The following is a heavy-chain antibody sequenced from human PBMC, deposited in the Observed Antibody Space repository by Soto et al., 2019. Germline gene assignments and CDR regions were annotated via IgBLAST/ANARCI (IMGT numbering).Heavy chain of an antibody. V-gene: IGHV1-2*04. J-gene: IGHJ5*02. CDR2: INPNSGGT. Sequence: ASVKVSCKASGYTFTGYYMHWVRQAPGQGLEWMGWINPNSGGTNYAQKFQGWVTMTRDTSISTAYMELSRLRSDDTAVYYCARGGRIAAAANWFDPWGQGTLVTVSS. D-gene: IGHD6-13*01. CDR1: GYTFTGYY. CDR3: ARGGRIAAAANWFDP.